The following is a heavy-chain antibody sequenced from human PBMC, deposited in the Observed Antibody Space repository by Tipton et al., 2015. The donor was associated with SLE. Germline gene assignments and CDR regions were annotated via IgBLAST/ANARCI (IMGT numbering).Heavy chain of an antibody. CDR1: GFSFRNYG. CDR3: AKDMRQYLAYDYYGLDV. J-gene: IGHJ6*02. CDR2: IRNDEGNK. D-gene: IGHD2-2*01. Sequence: SLRLSCIASGFSFRNYGMHWVRQAPGKGLDWLAFIRNDEGNKNYADSVKGRFTISRDNFRNTLYLQMNNLRPEDTAVYYCAKDMRQYLAYDYYGLDVWGQGTTVTVSS. V-gene: IGHV3-30*02.